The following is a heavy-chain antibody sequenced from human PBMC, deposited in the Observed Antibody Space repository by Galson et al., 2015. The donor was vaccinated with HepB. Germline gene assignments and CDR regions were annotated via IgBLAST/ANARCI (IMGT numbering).Heavy chain of an antibody. Sequence: QSGAEVKKPGESLKISCKSSGYDFNHYWIGWVRQMPGKGLEWMGIIYPGDSDTRYSPSFQGQVTISADKSIRTAYLQWNRLKASDTAIYFCARRGHSGFDPLYYFEYWGQGTLVTVSS. CDR3: ARRGHSGFDPLYYFEY. CDR2: IYPGDSDT. J-gene: IGHJ4*02. D-gene: IGHD5-12*01. CDR1: GYDFNHYW. V-gene: IGHV5-51*03.